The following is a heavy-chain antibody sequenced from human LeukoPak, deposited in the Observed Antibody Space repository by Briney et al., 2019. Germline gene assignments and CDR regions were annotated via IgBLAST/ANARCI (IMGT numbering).Heavy chain of an antibody. V-gene: IGHV6-1*01. CDR3: ARGRQWLNWFDP. CDR1: GDSMTSITAA. CDR2: TYYRSKWCN. J-gene: IGHJ5*02. Sequence: SQTLSLTCAISGDSMTSITAAWNWIRQSPSRGLEWLGRTYYRSKWCNDYALSVKSRISINPDSSKNQFSLQLNSVTPEDTAVYYCARGRQWLNWFDPWGQGTLVTVSS. D-gene: IGHD5-24*01.